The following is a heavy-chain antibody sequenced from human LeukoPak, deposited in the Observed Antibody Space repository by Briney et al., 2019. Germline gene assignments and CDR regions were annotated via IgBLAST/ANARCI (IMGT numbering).Heavy chain of an antibody. CDR3: ARRGRIVMVTAIPKDDAFDI. V-gene: IGHV1-18*01. J-gene: IGHJ3*02. CDR2: INTYNGNT. Sequence: ASVKVSCKASGYTFIRYGISWVRQAPGQGREWMGWINTYNGNTNYGQKFQGKVTMTTDTSTSTAYMELRTLRSDDTAVYYCARRGRIVMVTAIPKDDAFDIWGQGTMVSVSS. CDR1: GYTFIRYG. D-gene: IGHD2-21*02.